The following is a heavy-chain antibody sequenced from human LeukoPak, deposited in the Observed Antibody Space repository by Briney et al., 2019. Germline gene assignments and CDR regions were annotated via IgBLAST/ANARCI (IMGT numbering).Heavy chain of an antibody. Sequence: SETLSLTCTVSGDSINAYNWNWVRQPPGKGLEWIGYIYYSGSTDYNPSLKTRVTISVDTSKKQFSLRLTSVTAADTAVYYCARRFDSWGPGILVTVSP. CDR1: GDSINAYN. CDR3: ARRFDS. V-gene: IGHV4-59*08. J-gene: IGHJ4*02. CDR2: IYYSGST.